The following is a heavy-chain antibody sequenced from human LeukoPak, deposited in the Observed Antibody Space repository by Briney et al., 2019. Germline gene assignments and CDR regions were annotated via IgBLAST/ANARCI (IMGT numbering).Heavy chain of an antibody. CDR3: ARASSGWIGYYYGMDV. CDR1: GFNFGDYA. J-gene: IGHJ6*02. D-gene: IGHD6-19*01. V-gene: IGHV3-20*04. Sequence: GGSLRLSCAASGFNFGDYAMSWVRQAPGKGLEWVSGINWNGGYTYYADSVQGRFTISRENAKNSLYLQMNSLRAGDTAVYYCARASSGWIGYYYGMDVWGQGTTVTVSS. CDR2: INWNGGYT.